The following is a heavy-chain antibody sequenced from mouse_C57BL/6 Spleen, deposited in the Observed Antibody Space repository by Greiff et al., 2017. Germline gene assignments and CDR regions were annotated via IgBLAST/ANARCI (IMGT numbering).Heavy chain of an antibody. CDR1: GYTFTSYW. CDR3: ARGAVYYRYFDY. Sequence: QVQLQQPGAELVMPGASVKLSCKASGYTFTSYWMHWVKQRPGQGLEWIGEIDPSDSYTNYNQKFKGKSTLTVDKSSSTAYMQLSSLTSEDSAVXYCARGAVYYRYFDYWGQGTTLTVSS. D-gene: IGHD2-14*01. J-gene: IGHJ2*01. CDR2: IDPSDSYT. V-gene: IGHV1-69*01.